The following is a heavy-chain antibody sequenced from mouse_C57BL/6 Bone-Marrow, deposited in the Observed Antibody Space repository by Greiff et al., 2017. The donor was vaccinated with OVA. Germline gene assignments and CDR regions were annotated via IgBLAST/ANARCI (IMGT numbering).Heavy chain of an antibody. D-gene: IGHD3-1*01. CDR1: GYTFTSYW. Sequence: QVQLQQPGAELVRPGSSVKLSCKASGYTFTSYWMHWVKQRPIQGLEWIGNIDPSDSETHYNQKFKDKATLTVDKSSSTAYMQLSSLTSEDSAVYYCARVPPGGLYAMDYWGQGTSVTVSS. V-gene: IGHV1-52*01. CDR2: IDPSDSET. CDR3: ARVPPGGLYAMDY. J-gene: IGHJ4*01.